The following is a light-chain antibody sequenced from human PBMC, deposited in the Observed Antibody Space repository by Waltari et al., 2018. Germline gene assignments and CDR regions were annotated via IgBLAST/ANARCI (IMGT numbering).Light chain of an antibody. CDR3: QSADSSGTYVV. V-gene: IGLV3-25*03. CDR1: ALPKQY. Sequence: SYELTQPHSVSVSPGQTARITCSGDALPKQYAYWYQQQPGQAPVLVIYKDSERPSGIPERFSGSSSGTTVTLTISGVQAEDEADYYCQSADSSGTYVVFGGGTKLTVL. CDR2: KDS. J-gene: IGLJ2*01.